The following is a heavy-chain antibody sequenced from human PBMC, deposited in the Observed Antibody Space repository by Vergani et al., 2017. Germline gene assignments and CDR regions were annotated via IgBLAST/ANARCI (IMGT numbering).Heavy chain of an antibody. V-gene: IGHV2-5*01. CDR1: GFSLSTSGVG. D-gene: IGHD3-22*01. CDR2: IYWNDDK. Sequence: QITLKESGPTLVKPTQTLTLTCTFSGFSLSTSGVGVGWIRQPPGKALGWLALIYWNDDKRYSPSLKSRLTITKDTSKNQVVLTMTNMDPVDTATYYCAHTPYYDSSGYYSDYFDYWGQGTLVTVSS. J-gene: IGHJ4*02. CDR3: AHTPYYDSSGYYSDYFDY.